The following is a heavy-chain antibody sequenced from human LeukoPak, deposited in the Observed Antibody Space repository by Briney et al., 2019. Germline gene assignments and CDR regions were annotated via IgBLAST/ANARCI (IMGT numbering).Heavy chain of an antibody. V-gene: IGHV3-74*01. J-gene: IGHJ6*04. D-gene: IGHD5-12*01. Sequence: PGGSLRLSCEASGFTFSSYWMHWVRQAPGKGLVWVSRINSDGSSTSYADSVKGRFTISRDNAKNTLYLQMNSLRAEDTAVYYCARLSGYYYYYGMDVWGKGTTVTVSS. CDR1: GFTFSSYW. CDR3: ARLSGYYYYYGMDV. CDR2: INSDGSST.